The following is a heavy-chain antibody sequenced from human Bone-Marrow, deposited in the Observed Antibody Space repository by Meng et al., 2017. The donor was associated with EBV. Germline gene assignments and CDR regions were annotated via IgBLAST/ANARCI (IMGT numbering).Heavy chain of an antibody. J-gene: IGHJ5*02. V-gene: IGHV1-3*01. CDR3: ARGGDCSSTSCYLPFDP. D-gene: IGHD2-2*01. CDR2: INAGNGNT. CDR1: GYHFTSYA. Sequence: QVQLVQSGAEVKKPGASVKVSCKASGYHFTSYAMHWVRQAPGQRLEWMGWINAGNGNTKYSQKFQGRVTITRDTSASTAYMELSSLKSEDTAVYYCARGGDCSSTSCYLPFDPWGQGTLVTVSS.